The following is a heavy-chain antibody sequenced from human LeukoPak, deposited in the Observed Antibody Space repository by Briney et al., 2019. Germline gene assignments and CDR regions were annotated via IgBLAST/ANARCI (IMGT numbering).Heavy chain of an antibody. J-gene: IGHJ5*02. CDR3: AREVAPTYNWFDP. D-gene: IGHD2-15*01. V-gene: IGHV1-69*04. CDR2: IIPILGIA. CDR1: GCTFSSYA. Sequence: ASVKVSCKASGCTFSSYAISWVRQAPGQGLEWMGRIIPILGIANYAQKFQGRVTITADKSTSTAYMELSSLRSEDTAVYYCAREVAPTYNWFDPWGQGTLVTVSS.